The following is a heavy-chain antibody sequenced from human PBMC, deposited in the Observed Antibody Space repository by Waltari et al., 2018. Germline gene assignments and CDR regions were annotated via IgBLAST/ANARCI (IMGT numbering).Heavy chain of an antibody. CDR3: AKARGTTVTSQIDY. Sequence: EVQLVESGGGLVQHGRSLRLSCAASGFTFDDYAMHWVRQATGKGLEWVSGISWNSGSVGYADSVKGRFTISRDNAKNSLYLQMNSLRAEDMALYYCAKARGTTVTSQIDYWGQGTLVTVSS. J-gene: IGHJ4*02. CDR1: GFTFDDYA. CDR2: ISWNSGSV. V-gene: IGHV3-9*03. D-gene: IGHD4-17*01.